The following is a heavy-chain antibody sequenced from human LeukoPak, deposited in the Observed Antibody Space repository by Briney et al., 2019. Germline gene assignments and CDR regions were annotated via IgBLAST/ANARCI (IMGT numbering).Heavy chain of an antibody. Sequence: PGGPLRLSCASSVFTCRSYSMNWVLQTPGKLPNRLSSISSSSSYIYYADSVKGRFTISRDNAKNSLYLQMNSLRAEDTAVYYCAREYYYDSSGYLSWGPGNLVTVSS. CDR3: AREYYYDSSGYLS. V-gene: IGHV3-21*01. J-gene: IGHJ5*02. CDR2: ISSSSSYI. D-gene: IGHD3-22*01. CDR1: VFTCRSYS.